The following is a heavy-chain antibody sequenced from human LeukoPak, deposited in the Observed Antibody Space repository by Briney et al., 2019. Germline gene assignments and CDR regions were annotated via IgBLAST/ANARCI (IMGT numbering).Heavy chain of an antibody. CDR1: GFTFTNYA. V-gene: IGHV3-64*01. J-gene: IGHJ6*04. D-gene: IGHD3-3*02. Sequence: GGSLRLSCAASGFTFTNYAMHWVRQAPGKGLEYVSAISYNGGSTYYANSVKGRFTISRDNSKNTLYLQMGSLRAEDMAVYYCARRFAAQLAFVDVWGKGTTVTISS. CDR2: ISYNGGST. CDR3: ARRFAAQLAFVDV.